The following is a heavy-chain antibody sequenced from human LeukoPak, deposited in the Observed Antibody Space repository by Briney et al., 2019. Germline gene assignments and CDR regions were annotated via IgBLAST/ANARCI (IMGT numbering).Heavy chain of an antibody. V-gene: IGHV1-18*01. CDR3: ARDYYGSRSSGFDP. J-gene: IGHJ5*02. D-gene: IGHD3-10*01. Sequence: ASVKVSCKASGYTFTSYGISWVRQAPGQGLEWMGWISAYNGNTNYAQKLQGRVTMTGNTSVSTAYMELSSLRSEDTAVYYCARDYYGSRSSGFDPWGQGTLVTVSS. CDR1: GYTFTSYG. CDR2: ISAYNGNT.